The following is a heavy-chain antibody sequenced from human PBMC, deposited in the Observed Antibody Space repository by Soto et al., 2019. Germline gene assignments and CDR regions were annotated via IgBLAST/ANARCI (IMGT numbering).Heavy chain of an antibody. Sequence: QVQLQESGPGLVKPSETLSLTCSVSDDSISSTSYYWSWIRQPPGRGLEWIGFVHFSGSLHYNASLRNRAIISVDTSRRQISLKLTSVTAADTAVHFCGRGGDAHKMGRHWGQGTLVTVSS. CDR3: GRGGDAHKMGRH. CDR1: DDSISSTSYY. D-gene: IGHD2-2*01. J-gene: IGHJ1*01. V-gene: IGHV4-61*05. CDR2: VHFSGSL.